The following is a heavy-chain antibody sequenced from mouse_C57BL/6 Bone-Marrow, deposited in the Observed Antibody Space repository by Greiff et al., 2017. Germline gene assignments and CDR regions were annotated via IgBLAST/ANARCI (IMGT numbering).Heavy chain of an antibody. Sequence: VQLQQPGAELVMPGASVKLSCKASGYTFTSYWMHWVKQRPGQGLEWIGEIDPSDSYTNYNQKFKGKSTLTVDKSSSTAYMQLSSLTSEDSAVYYCAREGVGATDWYFDVWGTGTTVTVSS. CDR1: GYTFTSYW. D-gene: IGHD1-1*01. CDR3: AREGVGATDWYFDV. J-gene: IGHJ1*03. CDR2: IDPSDSYT. V-gene: IGHV1-69*01.